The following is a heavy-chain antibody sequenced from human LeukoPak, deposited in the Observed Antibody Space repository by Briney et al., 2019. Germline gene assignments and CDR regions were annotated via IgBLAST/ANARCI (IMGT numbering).Heavy chain of an antibody. J-gene: IGHJ3*02. CDR3: ARAGTAAARDAFDI. Sequence: QPGGSLRLSCAASGFTFSSYGMHWVRQAPGKGLEWVAVISYDGSNKYYADSVKGRFTISRDNAKNSLYLQMNSLRAEDTAVYYCARAGTAAARDAFDIWGQGTMVTVSS. V-gene: IGHV3-30*03. CDR2: ISYDGSNK. CDR1: GFTFSSYG. D-gene: IGHD6-13*01.